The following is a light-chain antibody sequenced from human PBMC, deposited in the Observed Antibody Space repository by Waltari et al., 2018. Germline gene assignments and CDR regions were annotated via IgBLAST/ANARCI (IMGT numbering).Light chain of an antibody. J-gene: IGLJ2*01. CDR3: QSYDTSLRSSF. Sequence: QSVLTQPPSVSGAPGQRVTISCTGSSSNIGAAYDVHWYQQIPGTAPKLLIYRNTNRPLGVPDRFPGSKSGTSASLAITGRQAEDEADYYCQSYDTSLRSSFFGGGTKLTVL. CDR2: RNT. CDR1: SSNIGAAYD. V-gene: IGLV1-40*01.